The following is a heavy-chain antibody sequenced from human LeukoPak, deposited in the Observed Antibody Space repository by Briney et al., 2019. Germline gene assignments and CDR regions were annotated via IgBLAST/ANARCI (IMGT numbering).Heavy chain of an antibody. Sequence: GGSLGLSCEVSGFTFSSYSLNWVRQAPGKGLEWLSYISTRNTIYYGDSVKGRFTISRDNAKNSLFLQMNSLRAEDTALYYCARGDHHDDKVVGIDYWGQGTLVTVSS. J-gene: IGHJ4*02. V-gene: IGHV3-48*01. CDR3: ARGDHHDDKVVGIDY. CDR2: ISTRNTI. CDR1: GFTFSSYS. D-gene: IGHD1-14*01.